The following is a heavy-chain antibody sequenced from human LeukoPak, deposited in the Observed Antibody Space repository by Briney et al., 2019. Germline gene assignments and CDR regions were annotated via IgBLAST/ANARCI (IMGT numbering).Heavy chain of an antibody. Sequence: PGGSLRLSCAASGFIFSSYSMSWVRQAPGKGLEWISYISSGSSTMYYADSVKGRFTISRDNAKNSLYLQMNSLRAEDSAVYYCAGVRSGSLDYWGQGTLVTVSS. V-gene: IGHV3-48*04. CDR1: GFIFSSYS. D-gene: IGHD1-26*01. J-gene: IGHJ4*02. CDR2: ISSGSSTM. CDR3: AGVRSGSLDY.